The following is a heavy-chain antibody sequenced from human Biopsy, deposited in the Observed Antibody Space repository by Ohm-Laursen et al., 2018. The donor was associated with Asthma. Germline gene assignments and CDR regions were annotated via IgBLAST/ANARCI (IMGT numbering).Heavy chain of an antibody. CDR1: GFTFDDYA. CDR2: ISWNSGSI. D-gene: IGHD1-26*01. J-gene: IGHJ4*02. CDR3: AKGEWELLEANFDY. Sequence: SLRLSCTASGFTFDDYAMHWVRQAPGKGLEWVSGISWNSGSIGYADSVKGRFTISRDNAKDPLYLQMNSLRAEDTALYYCAKGEWELLEANFDYWGQGTLVTVSS. V-gene: IGHV3-9*01.